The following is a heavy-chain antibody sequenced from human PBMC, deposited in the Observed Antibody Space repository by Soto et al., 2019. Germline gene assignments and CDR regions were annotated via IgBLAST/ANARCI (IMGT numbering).Heavy chain of an antibody. Sequence: SVKVSCKASGGTFSSYAISWVRQAPGQGLEWMGGIIPIFGTANYAQKFQGRVTITADESTSTAYMELSSLRSEDTAVYYCARAQVAGDYYDSSGYSILGYWGQGTLVTVSS. CDR3: ARAQVAGDYYDSSGYSILGY. D-gene: IGHD3-22*01. CDR2: IIPIFGTA. J-gene: IGHJ4*02. CDR1: GGTFSSYA. V-gene: IGHV1-69*13.